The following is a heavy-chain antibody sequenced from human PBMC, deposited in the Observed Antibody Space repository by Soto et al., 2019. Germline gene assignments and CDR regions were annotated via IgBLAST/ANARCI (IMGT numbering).Heavy chain of an antibody. Sequence: QVQLVQSGAEVKKPGSSVKVSCKASGGTCSSYAISWVRQAPGQGLEWIGGIIPIFGTANYAQKFQGRVTITADKSTSTAYMELSSLRSEDTAVYYCARVSDSGGYYYYYGMDVWGQGTTVTVSS. CDR2: IIPIFGTA. J-gene: IGHJ6*02. CDR3: ARVSDSGGYYYYYGMDV. V-gene: IGHV1-69*06. CDR1: GGTCSSYA. D-gene: IGHD3-10*01.